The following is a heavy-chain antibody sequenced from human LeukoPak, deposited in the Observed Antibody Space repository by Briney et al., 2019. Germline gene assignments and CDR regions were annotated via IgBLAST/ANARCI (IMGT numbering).Heavy chain of an antibody. V-gene: IGHV3-23*01. CDR3: ARSARYCSSTSCYTLDY. CDR2: ISGSGGST. J-gene: IGHJ4*02. D-gene: IGHD2-2*02. CDR1: GFTFSSYA. Sequence: GSLRLSCAASGFTFSSYAMSWVRQAPGKGLEWASAISGSGGSTYYADSVKGRFTISRDNSKNTLYLQMNSLRAEDTAVYYCARSARYCSSTSCYTLDYWGQGTLVTVSS.